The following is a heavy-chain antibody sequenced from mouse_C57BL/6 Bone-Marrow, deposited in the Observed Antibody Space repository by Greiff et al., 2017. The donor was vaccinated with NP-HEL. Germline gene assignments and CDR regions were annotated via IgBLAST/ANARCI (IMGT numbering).Heavy chain of an antibody. CDR2: IYPGDGDT. CDR1: GYAFSSSW. V-gene: IGHV1-82*01. D-gene: IGHD4-1*01. Sequence: VQLQESGPELVQPGASVKISCKASGYAFSSSWMNWVKQRPGKGLEWIGRIYPGDGDTNYNGKFKGKATLTADKSSSTAYMQLSSLTSEDSAVYFCARWGLGHHYFDYWGQGTTLTVSS. CDR3: ARWGLGHHYFDY. J-gene: IGHJ2*01.